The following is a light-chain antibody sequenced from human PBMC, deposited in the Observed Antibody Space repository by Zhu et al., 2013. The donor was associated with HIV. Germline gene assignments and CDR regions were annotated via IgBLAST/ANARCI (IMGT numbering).Light chain of an antibody. V-gene: IGKV3-15*01. CDR2: GAS. CDR1: QSVSRN. CDR3: QQYITSPWT. J-gene: IGKJ1*01. Sequence: EIVMTQSPATLSVSPGEGATLSCRASQSVSRNLAWYQQKPGQAPRLLIYGASTRATGIPDRFSGSGSGTDFTLTISRLEPEDFAVYYCQQYITSPWTFGQGTKVEIK.